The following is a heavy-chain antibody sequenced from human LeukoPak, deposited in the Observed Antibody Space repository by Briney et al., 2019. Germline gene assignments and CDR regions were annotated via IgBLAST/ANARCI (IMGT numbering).Heavy chain of an antibody. D-gene: IGHD1-26*01. CDR2: IHYSGST. CDR1: GGSISSYY. V-gene: IGHV4-59*01. Sequence: SETLSLTCTVSGGSISSYYWSWIRQPPGKGLEWIGYIHYSGSTNYNPSLKSRVTISVDTSKNQFSLKLSSVTAADTAVYYCAREELGATTYFDYWGQGTLVTVSS. J-gene: IGHJ4*02. CDR3: AREELGATTYFDY.